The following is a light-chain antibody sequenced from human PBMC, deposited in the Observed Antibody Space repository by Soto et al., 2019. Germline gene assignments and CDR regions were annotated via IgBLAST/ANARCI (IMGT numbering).Light chain of an antibody. Sequence: EIELTQSPGTLSLSPGERATISCRASQSVSSSYLAWYQQKPGQAPRLLIYGASSGDTGIPDRFSGSGCGPAFNLTITRLEPEDFAVYYCHHYGSTPVFTFGPGTKVDIK. CDR1: QSVSSSY. CDR2: GAS. J-gene: IGKJ3*01. V-gene: IGKV3-20*01. CDR3: HHYGSTPVFT.